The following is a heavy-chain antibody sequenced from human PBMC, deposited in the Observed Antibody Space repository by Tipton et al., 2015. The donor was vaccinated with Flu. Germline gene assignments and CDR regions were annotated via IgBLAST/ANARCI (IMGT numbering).Heavy chain of an antibody. CDR3: ASLTYDY. CDR1: GFTFSSYS. V-gene: IGHV3-48*01. CDR2: ISSSRSTI. J-gene: IGHJ4*02. D-gene: IGHD4/OR15-4a*01. Sequence: SLRLSCAASGFTFSSYSMNWVRQAPGKGLEWVSYISSSRSTIYYADSVKGRFTISRDNAKNSLYLQMNSLRAEDTAVYYCASLTYDYWGQGSLVSVSS.